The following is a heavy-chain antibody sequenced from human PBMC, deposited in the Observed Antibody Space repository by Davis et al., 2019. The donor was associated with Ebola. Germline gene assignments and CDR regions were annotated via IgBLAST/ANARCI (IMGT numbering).Heavy chain of an antibody. CDR2: IRYDGSNK. D-gene: IGHD3-10*01. Sequence: GGSLRLSCAASGLAFSNYWMSWVRQAPGKGLEWVAFIRYDGSNKYYADSVKGRFTISRDNSKNTLYLEMNSLRVEDTAVYYCARGNGQNYGSALDYWGQGTLVTASS. V-gene: IGHV3-30*02. J-gene: IGHJ4*02. CDR3: ARGNGQNYGSALDY. CDR1: GLAFSNYW.